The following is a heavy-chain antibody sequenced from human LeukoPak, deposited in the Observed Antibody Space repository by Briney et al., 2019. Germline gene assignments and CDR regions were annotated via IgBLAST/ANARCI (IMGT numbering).Heavy chain of an antibody. V-gene: IGHV3-33*01. Sequence: GGSLRLSCAASGFTFSSYGMHWVRQAPGKGLEWVAVIWYDGSDKYYADSVKGRFTISSDNSKNTLYLQMNSLRAEDTAVYYCARDSPHYYDSSGYYYAEVERFDYWGQGTLVTVSS. CDR3: ARDSPHYYDSSGYYYAEVERFDY. J-gene: IGHJ4*02. D-gene: IGHD3-22*01. CDR2: IWYDGSDK. CDR1: GFTFSSYG.